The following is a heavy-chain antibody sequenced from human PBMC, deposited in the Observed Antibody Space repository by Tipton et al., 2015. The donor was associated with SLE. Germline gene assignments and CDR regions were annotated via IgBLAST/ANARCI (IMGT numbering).Heavy chain of an antibody. V-gene: IGHV3-20*04. Sequence: SLRLSCAASGFTVDDYGMSWVRQAPGKGLEWVSCINWNGGSTSYADSVKGRFTISRDNAKNSLYLQMNSLRAEDTALYYCAIDVDSSSNYFYGMDVWGQGTTVTVSS. CDR1: GFTVDDYG. J-gene: IGHJ6*02. D-gene: IGHD6-13*01. CDR2: INWNGGST. CDR3: AIDVDSSSNYFYGMDV.